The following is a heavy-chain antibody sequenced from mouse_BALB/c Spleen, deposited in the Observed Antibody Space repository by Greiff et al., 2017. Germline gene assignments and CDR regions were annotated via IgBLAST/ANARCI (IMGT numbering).Heavy chain of an antibody. D-gene: IGHD1-2*01. CDR1: GYTFTSYW. CDR2: INPSTGYT. V-gene: IGHV1-7*01. J-gene: IGHJ2*01. CDR3: ARFTTATIFDY. Sequence: QVQLKQSGAELAKPGASVKMSCKASGYTFTSYWMHWVKQRPGQGLEWIGYINPSTGYTEYNQKFKDKATLTADKSSSTAYMQLSSLTSEDSAVYYCARFTTATIFDYWGQGTTLTVSS.